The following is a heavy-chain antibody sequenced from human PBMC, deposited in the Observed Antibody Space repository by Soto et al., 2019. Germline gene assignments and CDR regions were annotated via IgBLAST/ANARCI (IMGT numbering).Heavy chain of an antibody. CDR2: VYYTGNT. Sequence: QVQLQESGPGLVKPSETLSLTCTVSGDSINSYYWTWIRQPPGKGLQWFGYVYYTGNTNYHPSLKSRVTISLDTSKNQFSLKLTSVTAADTAVYFCERTPLTWSRSDYYLDYWGQGSLVTVSS. V-gene: IGHV4-59*01. D-gene: IGHD6-13*01. J-gene: IGHJ4*02. CDR1: GDSINSYY. CDR3: ERTPLTWSRSDYYLDY.